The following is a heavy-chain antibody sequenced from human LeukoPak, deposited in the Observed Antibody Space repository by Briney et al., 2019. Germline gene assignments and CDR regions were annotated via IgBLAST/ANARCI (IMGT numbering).Heavy chain of an antibody. CDR2: INSGGSSA. D-gene: IGHD6-13*01. J-gene: IGHJ4*02. V-gene: IGHV3-74*01. CDR1: GFDIATYW. CDR3: ARGTSTAPGIDY. Sequence: GGSLRLSCAISGFDIATYWMFWVRQAPGKGLVWVAQINSGGSSATYGDSAKGRFSISRDNAKNTLSLYMSGLRADDTAVYYCARGTSTAPGIDYWGQGTLVAVSS.